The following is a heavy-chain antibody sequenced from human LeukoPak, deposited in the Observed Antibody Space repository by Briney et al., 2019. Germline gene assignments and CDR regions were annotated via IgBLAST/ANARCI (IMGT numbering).Heavy chain of an antibody. CDR1: GYSFTSYW. D-gene: IGHD3-10*01. CDR3: ARTYYYGSGSYTTPFGN. J-gene: IGHJ4*02. CDR2: MYSGGSDT. Sequence: GESLKISCKGSGYSFTSYWIGWVRQMPGKGLEWMGVMYSGGSDTRYSPSLQRQVTISADKSISTAYLQWSSLKASDTAMYYCARTYYYGSGSYTTPFGNWGQGTLVTVSS. V-gene: IGHV5-51*01.